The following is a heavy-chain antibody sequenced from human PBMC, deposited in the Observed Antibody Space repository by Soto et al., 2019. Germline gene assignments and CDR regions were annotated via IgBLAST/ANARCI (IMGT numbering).Heavy chain of an antibody. CDR3: ARGNALGSLNAFDI. J-gene: IGHJ3*02. D-gene: IGHD3-10*01. V-gene: IGHV4-34*01. CDR2: INHSGST. Sequence: SETLSLTCAVYGGSFSGYYWSWIRQPPGKGLEWIGEINHSGSTIYNPSLKRRVTISVDTSKNQFSLKLSSGTAADTAVYYCARGNALGSLNAFDIWGQGTMVTVSS. CDR1: GGSFSGYY.